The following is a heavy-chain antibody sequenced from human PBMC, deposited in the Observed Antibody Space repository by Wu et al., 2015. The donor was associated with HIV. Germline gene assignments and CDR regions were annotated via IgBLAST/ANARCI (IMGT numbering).Heavy chain of an antibody. CDR1: GYTFTGYY. D-gene: IGHD6-19*01. CDR3: AREVGEWLVGKFDY. Sequence: QIQLLQSGAEVKKPGASVKVACKASGYTFTGYYMHWVRQAPGQGLEWMGWINPNSGGTNFAQKFQGRVTMTRDTSINTVYMELSRLRSDDTVRVLCAREVGEWLVGKFDYVGPGNAGPPSP. V-gene: IGHV1-2*02. J-gene: IGHJ4*02. CDR2: INPNSGGT.